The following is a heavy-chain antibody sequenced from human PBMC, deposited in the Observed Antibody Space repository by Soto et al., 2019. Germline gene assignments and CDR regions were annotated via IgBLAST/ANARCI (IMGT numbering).Heavy chain of an antibody. CDR3: ARDSSIVEADGEEYYDYYGMDV. Sequence: EAQLVESGGGLVQPGGSLRLSCAASGFTFSSYWMSWVRQAPGKGLEWVANIKQDGSEKYYVDSVKGRFTISRDNTKNSMYPQTDSLRVEDTAVYYCARDSSIVEADGEEYYDYYGMDVWGQGTTVPVSS. D-gene: IGHD1-26*01. CDR1: GFTFSSYW. V-gene: IGHV3-7*01. CDR2: IKQDGSEK. J-gene: IGHJ6*02.